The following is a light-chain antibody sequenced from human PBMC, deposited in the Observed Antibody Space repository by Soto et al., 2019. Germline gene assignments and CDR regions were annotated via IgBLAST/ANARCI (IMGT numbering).Light chain of an antibody. V-gene: IGKV1-13*02. CDR2: DAS. CDR3: QKYDSYPWT. J-gene: IGKJ1*01. CDR1: QGIRND. Sequence: AIQMTQSPSSPSASVGDRVTITCRASQGIRNDLGWYQQKPGKAPKLLMYDASSLESGVPSRFSGSGSGTEFTLTISSLQPDDFASYYCQKYDSYPWTFGQGTKVDIK.